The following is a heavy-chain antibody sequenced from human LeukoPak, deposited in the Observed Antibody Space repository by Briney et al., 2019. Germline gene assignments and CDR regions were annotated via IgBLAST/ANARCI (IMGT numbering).Heavy chain of an antibody. Sequence: GGSLRLSCAASGFTFSSYWMSWVRQAPGKGLEWVANIKQDGSEKYYVDSVKGRFTISRDNAKNSLYLQMNSLRAEDTVVYYCARDLLGGSYRAFDIWGQGTMVTVSS. J-gene: IGHJ3*02. D-gene: IGHD1-26*01. CDR3: ARDLLGGSYRAFDI. CDR2: IKQDGSEK. V-gene: IGHV3-7*01. CDR1: GFTFSSYW.